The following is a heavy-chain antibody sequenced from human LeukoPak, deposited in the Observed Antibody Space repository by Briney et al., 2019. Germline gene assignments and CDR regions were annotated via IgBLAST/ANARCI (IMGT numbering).Heavy chain of an antibody. CDR1: GGSISSYY. J-gene: IGHJ4*02. CDR2: VYYSGST. D-gene: IGHD3-10*01. V-gene: IGHV4-59*01. Sequence: SETLSLTCTVSGGSISSYYWSWIRQTPGKGLEWIGYVYYSGSTNYNPSLKTRVTISVDSSKNQFSLNLSSVTAADTAVYYCARGKDGSGTYYNYFFDYWGRGTLVTVSS. CDR3: ARGKDGSGTYYNYFFDY.